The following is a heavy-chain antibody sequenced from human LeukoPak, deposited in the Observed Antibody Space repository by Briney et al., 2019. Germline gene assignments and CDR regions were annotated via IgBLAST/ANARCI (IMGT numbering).Heavy chain of an antibody. V-gene: IGHV3-30*03. Sequence: GGSLRLSCGASGFSFSTYGMHWVRQAPGKGLEWVSVIPHDGSRQYYADSVKGRFTISRDNSKNMLYLQMNSLRVEDTAVYYCARSTTHPYYNYMDVWGKGTTVTLSS. CDR3: ARSTTHPYYNYMDV. CDR2: IPHDGSRQ. D-gene: IGHD4-17*01. CDR1: GFSFSTYG. J-gene: IGHJ6*03.